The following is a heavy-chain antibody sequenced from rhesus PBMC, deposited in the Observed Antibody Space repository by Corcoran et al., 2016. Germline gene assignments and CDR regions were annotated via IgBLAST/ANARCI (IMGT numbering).Heavy chain of an antibody. CDR3: ARSKGVTLFDY. J-gene: IGHJ4*01. CDR1: GGSISDDYY. CDR2: IYGSGGGT. Sequence: QVQLQESGPGLVKPSETLSLTCAVSGGSISDDYYWSWIRQPPGKGLEWIWNIYGSGGGTNYNSSLKNRVTISIDTSKNQFSLKLSSVTAADTAVYYCARSKGVTLFDYWGQGVLVTVSS. V-gene: IGHV4-106*01. D-gene: IGHD4-23*01.